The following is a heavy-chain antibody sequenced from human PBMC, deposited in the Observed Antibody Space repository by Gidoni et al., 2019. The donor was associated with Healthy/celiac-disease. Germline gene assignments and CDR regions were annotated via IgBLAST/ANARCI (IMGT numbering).Heavy chain of an antibody. Sequence: QVQLVQSGAEVTKPGASVKVSCKASGYTFTSYYMHWVRQAPGQGLEWMGLINPSGGSTSYAQKFQGRVTMTRDTSTSTVYMELSSLRSEDTAVYYCARDEGYCSGGSCYSDYWGQGTLVTVSA. CDR3: ARDEGYCSGGSCYSDY. CDR2: INPSGGST. D-gene: IGHD2-15*01. V-gene: IGHV1-46*01. J-gene: IGHJ4*02. CDR1: GYTFTSYY.